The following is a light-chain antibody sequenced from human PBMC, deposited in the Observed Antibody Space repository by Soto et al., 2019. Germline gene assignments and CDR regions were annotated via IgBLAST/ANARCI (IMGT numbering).Light chain of an antibody. J-gene: IGKJ1*01. Sequence: EIVLTQSPATLSSSPGERATLSCRASQTVSNKLAWYQHKPGQAPRLLIYDTSNRATGIPARFSGSGSGTDFTLTISSLEPEDFAVYYCQQYGSSRRTFGQGTKVDI. CDR2: DTS. CDR3: QQYGSSRRT. CDR1: QTVSNK. V-gene: IGKV3-11*01.